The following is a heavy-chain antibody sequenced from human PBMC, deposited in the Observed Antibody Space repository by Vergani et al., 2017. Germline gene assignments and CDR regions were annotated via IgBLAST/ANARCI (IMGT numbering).Heavy chain of an antibody. CDR1: GGSIRSTFYY. V-gene: IGHV4-39*01. CDR2: IYYSGIT. D-gene: IGHD6-13*01. J-gene: IGHJ6*03. CDR3: ARNKEQLVPGNYYYYYYMDV. Sequence: QLQLQESDPGLVKPSETLSLTCTVSGGSIRSTFYYWGWIRQPPGKGLEWIGTIYYSGITYYNPSLKSRVTISVDTSKNKFSLKLNSVTAADTAVYYCARNKEQLVPGNYYYYYYMDVWGKGTTVTVSS.